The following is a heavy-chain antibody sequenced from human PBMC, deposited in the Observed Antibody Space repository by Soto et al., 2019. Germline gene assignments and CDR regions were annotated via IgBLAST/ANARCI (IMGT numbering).Heavy chain of an antibody. CDR3: ARAPQTPRYCSGGSCYSYWYFDL. D-gene: IGHD2-15*01. CDR1: GGTFSSYA. CDR2: IIPIFGTA. J-gene: IGHJ2*01. V-gene: IGHV1-69*06. Sequence: ASVKVSCKASGGTFSSYAISWVRQAPGQGLEWMGGIIPIFGTANYAQKFQGRVAITADKSTSTAYMELSSLRSEDTAVYYCARAPQTPRYCSGGSCYSYWYFDLWGRGTLVTVSS.